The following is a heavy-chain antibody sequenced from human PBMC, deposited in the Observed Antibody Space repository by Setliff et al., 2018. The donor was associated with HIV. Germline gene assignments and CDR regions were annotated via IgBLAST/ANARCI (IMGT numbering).Heavy chain of an antibody. CDR1: GFTFSSFA. Sequence: PGGSLRLSCAASGFTFSSFAMSWVRQAPGKGLEWVSAISGDGGRTYFAGPVEGRFSTSRDNSKQTLDLEMNSLRVDDTAVYYCARFPVFKWFGERQGWFDLWGQGTLVTVSS. V-gene: IGHV3-23*01. D-gene: IGHD3-10*01. CDR2: ISGDGGRT. CDR3: ARFPVFKWFGERQGWFDL. J-gene: IGHJ5*02.